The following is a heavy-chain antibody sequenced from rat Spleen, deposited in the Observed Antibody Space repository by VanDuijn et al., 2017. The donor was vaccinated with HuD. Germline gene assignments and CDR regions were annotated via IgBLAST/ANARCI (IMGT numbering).Heavy chain of an antibody. Sequence: EVQLVESGGGLVQPGGSLKLSCVASGFTFNNYWMTWIRQAPGKGLEWVASISNTGSSIYYLDSVKGRFTISRDNAKSTLYLQMNSLRSEDTATYYCSRNGPYYFDYWGQGVMVTVSS. V-gene: IGHV5-31*01. CDR2: ISNTGSSI. CDR3: SRNGPYYFDY. J-gene: IGHJ2*01. D-gene: IGHD3-1*01. CDR1: GFTFNNYW.